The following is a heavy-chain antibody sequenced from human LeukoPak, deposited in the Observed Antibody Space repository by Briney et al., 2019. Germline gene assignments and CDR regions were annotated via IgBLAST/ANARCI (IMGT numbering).Heavy chain of an antibody. CDR1: GYTFTSYY. J-gene: IGHJ6*03. CDR2: INPSGGST. D-gene: IGHD6-13*01. Sequence: ASVKVSCKASGYTFTSYYMHWVRQAPGQGLEWMGIINPSGGSTSYAQKFQGRVTMTTDTSTSTAYMELRSLRSDDTAVYYCARRAAAGNYYYYYYMDVWGKGTTVTVSS. CDR3: ARRAAAGNYYYYYYMDV. V-gene: IGHV1-46*01.